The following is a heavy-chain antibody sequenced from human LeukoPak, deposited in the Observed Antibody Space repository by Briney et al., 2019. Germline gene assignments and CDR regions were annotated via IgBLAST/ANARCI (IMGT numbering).Heavy chain of an antibody. V-gene: IGHV4-39*01. CDR2: IYYSGST. J-gene: IGHJ4*02. D-gene: IGHD1-26*01. CDR1: GGSISSSSYY. Sequence: SETLSLTCTVSGGSISSSSYYWGWISQPPGKGLEWIGSIYYSGSTYYNPSLKSRVTISVDTSKNQFSLKLSSVTAADTAVYYCARQVGSYYGYWGQGTLVTVSS. CDR3: ARQVGSYYGY.